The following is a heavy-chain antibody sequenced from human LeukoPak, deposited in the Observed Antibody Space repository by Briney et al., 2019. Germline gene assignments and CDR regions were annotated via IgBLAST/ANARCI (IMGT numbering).Heavy chain of an antibody. CDR1: GGSFSGYY. D-gene: IGHD6-19*01. Sequence: PSETLSLTCAVYGGSFSGYYWSWIRQPPGKGLEWIGYIYYSGSTYYNPSLKSRVTISVDTSKNQFSLKLSSVTAADTAVYYCARETQIAVAGSSYFDYWGQGTLVTVSS. J-gene: IGHJ4*02. V-gene: IGHV4-34*09. CDR2: IYYSGST. CDR3: ARETQIAVAGSSYFDY.